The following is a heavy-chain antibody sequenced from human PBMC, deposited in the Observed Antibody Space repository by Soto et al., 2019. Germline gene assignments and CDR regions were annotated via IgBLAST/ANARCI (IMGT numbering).Heavy chain of an antibody. Sequence: SQTLSLTCAISGDSGARNSAGWNWIRQSPSRGLEWLGRTYYRSKWYNDYALSVKGRITINPDTSKNQFSLQLNSVTPEDTAVYYCARVRYFDWLLGTYYYYGMDVWGQGTTVTVSS. V-gene: IGHV6-1*01. CDR3: ARVRYFDWLLGTYYYYGMDV. D-gene: IGHD3-9*01. CDR2: TYYRSKWYN. J-gene: IGHJ6*02. CDR1: GDSGARNSAG.